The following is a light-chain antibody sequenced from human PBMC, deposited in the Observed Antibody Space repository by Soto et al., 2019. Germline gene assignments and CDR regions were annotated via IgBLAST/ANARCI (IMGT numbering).Light chain of an antibody. J-gene: IGLJ2*01. V-gene: IGLV2-14*01. Sequence: QSVLTQPASVSGSPGQSLTISCTGTSSDVGTYKYVSWYQQLPGKAPKLMIYEVSNRPSGVSNRFSGSKSGNTASLTISELQAEDEADYYCSSYTSRSTPVFGGGTKVTVL. CDR1: SSDVGTYKY. CDR2: EVS. CDR3: SSYTSRSTPV.